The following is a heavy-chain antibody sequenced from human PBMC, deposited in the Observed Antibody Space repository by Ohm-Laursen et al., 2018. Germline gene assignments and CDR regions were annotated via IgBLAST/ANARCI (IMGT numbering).Heavy chain of an antibody. J-gene: IGHJ6*02. CDR2: INHSGST. V-gene: IGHV4-34*01. CDR1: GGSLSGYY. D-gene: IGHD4-23*01. CDR3: ARAVRWGGAYYYYGMDV. Sequence: GTLSLTCAVYGGSLSGYYWSWIRQPPGKGLEWIGEINHSGSTNYNPSLKSRVTISVDTSKNQFSLKLSSVTAADTAVYYCARAVRWGGAYYYYGMDVWGQGTTVTVSS.